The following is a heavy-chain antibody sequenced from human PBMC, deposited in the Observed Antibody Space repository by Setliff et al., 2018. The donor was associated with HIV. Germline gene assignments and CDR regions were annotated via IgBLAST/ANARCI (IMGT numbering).Heavy chain of an antibody. CDR2: IYYSGTT. V-gene: IGHV4-59*11. CDR3: ARGVGSYFDY. Sequence: PSETLSLTCTVSGGSISSHYWSWIRQPPGKGLEWIGYIYYSGTTNYNPSLKSRVTISVDTSKREFSLSLTSLTAADTAMYYCARGVGSYFDYWGQGTQVTVSS. D-gene: IGHD1-26*01. J-gene: IGHJ4*02. CDR1: GGSISSHY.